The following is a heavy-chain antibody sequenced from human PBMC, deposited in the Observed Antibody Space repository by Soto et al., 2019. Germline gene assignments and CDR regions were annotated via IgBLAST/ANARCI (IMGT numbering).Heavy chain of an antibody. CDR3: ARAALRDIVVVPAAEYNWFDP. CDR1: GGSISSGDYY. CDR2: IYYSGST. Sequence: SETLSLTCPVSGGSISSGDYYWSWIRQPPGKGLEWIGYIYYSGSTYYNPSLKSRVTISVDTSKNQFSLKLSSVTAADTAVYYCARAALRDIVVVPAAEYNWFDPWGQGTLVTVSS. V-gene: IGHV4-30-4*01. J-gene: IGHJ5*02. D-gene: IGHD2-2*01.